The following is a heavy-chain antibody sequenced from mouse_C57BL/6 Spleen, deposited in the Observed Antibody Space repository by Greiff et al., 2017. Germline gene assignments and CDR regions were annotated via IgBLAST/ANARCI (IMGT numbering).Heavy chain of an antibody. CDR3: ARTENYDYDDGYYFDY. Sequence: VQLQQSGAELVKPGASVKMSCKASGYTFTSYWITWVKQRPGQGLEWIGDIYPGSGSTNYNEKFKSKATLTVDTSSSTAYMQLSSLTSEDSAVYYCARTENYDYDDGYYFDYWGQGTTLTVSS. CDR2: IYPGSGST. CDR1: GYTFTSYW. V-gene: IGHV1-55*01. J-gene: IGHJ2*01. D-gene: IGHD2-4*01.